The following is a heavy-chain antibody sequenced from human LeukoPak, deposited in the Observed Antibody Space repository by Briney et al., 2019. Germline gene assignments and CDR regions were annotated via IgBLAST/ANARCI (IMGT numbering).Heavy chain of an antibody. V-gene: IGHV4-31*03. CDR3: ARGTIAPNLGGVYFDY. CDR2: IYYSGST. CDR1: GGSISSGGYY. D-gene: IGHD1-14*01. J-gene: IGHJ4*02. Sequence: SQTLSLTCTVSGGSISSGGYYWSWIRQHPGKGLEWIGYIYYSGSTYYNPSLKSRVTISVDTSKNQFSLKLSSVTAADTAVYYCARGTIAPNLGGVYFDYWGQGTLVTVSS.